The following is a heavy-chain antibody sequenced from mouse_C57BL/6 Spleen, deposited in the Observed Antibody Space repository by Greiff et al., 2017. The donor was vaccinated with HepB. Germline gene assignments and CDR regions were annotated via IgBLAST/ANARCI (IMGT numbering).Heavy chain of an antibody. Sequence: QVQLQQSGPELVKPGASVKISCKASGYAFSSSWMNWVKQRPGKGLEWIGRIYPGDGDTNYNGKFKGKATLTADKSSSTAYMQLSSLTSEDSAVYFCARSMANWDYWGQGTTLTVSS. D-gene: IGHD4-1*01. J-gene: IGHJ2*01. V-gene: IGHV1-82*01. CDR3: ARSMANWDY. CDR2: IYPGDGDT. CDR1: GYAFSSSW.